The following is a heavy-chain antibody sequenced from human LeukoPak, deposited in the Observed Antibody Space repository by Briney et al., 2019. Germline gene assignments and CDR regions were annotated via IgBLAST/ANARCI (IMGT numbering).Heavy chain of an antibody. Sequence: GESLKISCKGSGYSFTSYWIGWVRQMPGKGLEWKGIIYPGDSDTRYSPSFQGQVTISADKSISTAYLQWSSLKASDTAMYYCARGGPYDFWSGYSWFDPWGQGTLVTVSS. CDR3: ARGGPYDFWSGYSWFDP. J-gene: IGHJ5*02. CDR2: IYPGDSDT. D-gene: IGHD3-3*01. V-gene: IGHV5-51*01. CDR1: GYSFTSYW.